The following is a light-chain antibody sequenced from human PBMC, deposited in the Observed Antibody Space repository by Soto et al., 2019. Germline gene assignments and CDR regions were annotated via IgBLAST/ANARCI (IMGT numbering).Light chain of an antibody. CDR2: EVS. J-gene: IGKJ4*01. CDR3: MQSIQLPRT. Sequence: MVMPQTQLSLSATPGHRASISCNSSQSLLHSDGRTYLYWDLQKAGQPPQLLIYEVSNRFSGVPDRFSGSGSGTDFTLKISRVEAEDVGVYYCMQSIQLPRTFGGGTKVEIK. CDR1: QSLLHSDGRTY. V-gene: IGKV2D-29*01.